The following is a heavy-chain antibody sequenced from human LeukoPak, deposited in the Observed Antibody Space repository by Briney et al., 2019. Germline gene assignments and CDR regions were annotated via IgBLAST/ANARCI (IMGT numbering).Heavy chain of an antibody. V-gene: IGHV3-23*01. CDR3: AKSPTTVVTPDGYFDL. J-gene: IGHJ2*01. CDR1: GFTFSSYA. D-gene: IGHD4-17*01. Sequence: GGSLRLSCAASGFTFSSYAMSWVRQAPGKGLEWASAISGSGGSTYYADSVKGRFTISRDNSKNTLYLQMNSLRAEDTAVYYCAKSPTTVVTPDGYFDLWGRGTLVTVSS. CDR2: ISGSGGST.